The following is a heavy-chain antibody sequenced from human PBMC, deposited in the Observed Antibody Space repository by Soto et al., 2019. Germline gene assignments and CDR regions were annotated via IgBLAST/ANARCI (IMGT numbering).Heavy chain of an antibody. CDR2: IYYSGST. J-gene: IGHJ4*02. D-gene: IGHD3-3*01. CDR1: GGSISSGGYY. CDR3: ARGSYDFWSGYYRTPPLFFDY. Sequence: TLSLTCPVSGGSISSGGYYWSWIRQHPGKGLEWIGYIYYSGSTYYNPSLKSRVTISVDTSKNQFSLKLSSVTAADTAVYYCARGSYDFWSGYYRTPPLFFDYWGQGTLVTVSS. V-gene: IGHV4-31*03.